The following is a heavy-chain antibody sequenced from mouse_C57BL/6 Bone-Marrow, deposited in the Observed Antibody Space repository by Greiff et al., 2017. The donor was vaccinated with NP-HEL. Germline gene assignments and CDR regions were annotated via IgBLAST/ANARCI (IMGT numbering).Heavy chain of an antibody. CDR3: ATIYYGNYDAMDY. Sequence: QVQLQQPGAELVKPGASVKMSCKASGYTFTSYWITWVKQRPGQGLEWIGDIYPGSGSTNYNEKFKSKATLTVDTSSSTAYMQLSSLTSEDSAVYYGATIYYGNYDAMDYWGQGTSVTVSS. CDR2: IYPGSGST. V-gene: IGHV1-55*01. D-gene: IGHD2-1*01. CDR1: GYTFTSYW. J-gene: IGHJ4*01.